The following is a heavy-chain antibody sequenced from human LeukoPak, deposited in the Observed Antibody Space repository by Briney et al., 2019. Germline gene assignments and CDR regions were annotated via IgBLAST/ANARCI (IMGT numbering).Heavy chain of an antibody. Sequence: RASVKVSCKTSGFTFTAYGIAWVRQAPGHGLEWMGWITTYNGNTNYAQKFQGRVTVTTDTSTGTASMELRSLRFDDTAVYYCTRGVPMAPTYYFDHWGQGTLVTVAS. CDR2: ITTYNGNT. V-gene: IGHV1-18*01. J-gene: IGHJ4*02. CDR1: GFTFTAYG. CDR3: TRGVPMAPTYYFDH. D-gene: IGHD5-24*01.